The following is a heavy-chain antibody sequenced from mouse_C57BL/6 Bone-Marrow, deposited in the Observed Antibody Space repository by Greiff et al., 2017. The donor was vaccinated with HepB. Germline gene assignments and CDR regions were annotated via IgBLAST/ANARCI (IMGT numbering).Heavy chain of an antibody. CDR3: ARHLYYDYDEGYAMDY. J-gene: IGHJ4*01. CDR1: GFTFSSYG. V-gene: IGHV5-6*01. Sequence: EVKLVESGGDLVKPGGSLKLSCAASGFTFSSYGMSWVRQTPDKRLEWVATISSGGSYTYYPDSVKGRFTISRDNAKNTLYLQMSSLKSEDTAMYYCARHLYYDYDEGYAMDYWGQGTSVTVSS. CDR2: ISSGGSYT. D-gene: IGHD2-4*01.